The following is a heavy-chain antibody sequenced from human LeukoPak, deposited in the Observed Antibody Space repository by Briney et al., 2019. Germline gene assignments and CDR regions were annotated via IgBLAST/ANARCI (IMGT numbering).Heavy chain of an antibody. Sequence: SVKVSCKASGGTFSSYAISWVRQAPGQGLEWMGGIIPIFGTANYAQKFQGRVTITADESTSTAYMELSSLGSEDTAVYYCARERYCSGGSCYGVCDYWGQGTLVTVSS. CDR3: ARERYCSGGSCYGVCDY. D-gene: IGHD2-15*01. V-gene: IGHV1-69*13. CDR1: GGTFSSYA. CDR2: IIPIFGTA. J-gene: IGHJ4*02.